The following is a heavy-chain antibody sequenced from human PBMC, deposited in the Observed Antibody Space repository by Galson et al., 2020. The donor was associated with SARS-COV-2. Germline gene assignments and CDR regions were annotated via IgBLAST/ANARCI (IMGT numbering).Heavy chain of an antibody. CDR1: AFTFTNYD. J-gene: IGHJ6*02. Sequence: NSGGSLRLSCAASAFTFTNYDMNWVRQAPGKGLEWLSSISSSGRDIYYPDSVKARFTISRDNAMNSLFLQTDSLRAEDTALYYCARDVSMFRGIFPYFYGMDVWGQGTTVTVSS. V-gene: IGHV3-21*01. D-gene: IGHD3-10*01. CDR2: ISSSGRDI. CDR3: ARDVSMFRGIFPYFYGMDV.